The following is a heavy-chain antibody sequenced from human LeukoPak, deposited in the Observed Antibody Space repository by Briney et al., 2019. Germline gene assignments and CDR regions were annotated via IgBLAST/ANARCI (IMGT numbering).Heavy chain of an antibody. Sequence: GGSLRLSCAASGFTFSSYSMNWVRQAPGKGLEWVSYISSSSSTIHYADSVKGRFTISRDNAKNSLYLQMHSLRVEDTAVYYCARDVGDPVRFDYWGQGTLVTVSS. CDR3: ARDVGDPVRFDY. CDR1: GFTFSSYS. D-gene: IGHD2-21*02. CDR2: ISSSSSTI. V-gene: IGHV3-48*01. J-gene: IGHJ4*02.